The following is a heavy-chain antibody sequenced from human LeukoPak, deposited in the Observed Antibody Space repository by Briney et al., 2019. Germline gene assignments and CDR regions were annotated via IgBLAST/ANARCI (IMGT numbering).Heavy chain of an antibody. D-gene: IGHD2-2*01. Sequence: PGGSLRLSCAASGFIFSSYAMSWVRQAPGKGLEWVSGISGSDGSTYYADFVRGRFTISRDNSKNTLYLQMNSLRVEDTAVYYCAKSPTARVVPALRDYNYYGMDVWGQGTTVTVSS. CDR1: GFIFSSYA. CDR3: AKSPTARVVPALRDYNYYGMDV. J-gene: IGHJ6*02. V-gene: IGHV3-23*01. CDR2: ISGSDGST.